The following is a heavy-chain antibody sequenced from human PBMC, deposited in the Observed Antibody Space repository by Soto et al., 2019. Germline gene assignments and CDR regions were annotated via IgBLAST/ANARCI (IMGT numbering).Heavy chain of an antibody. CDR1: GGSITSDYSC. J-gene: IGHJ4*02. CDR2: IFDSGTT. D-gene: IGHD3-10*01. CDR3: TSDYTLRSYRFDY. V-gene: IGHV4-30-4*01. Sequence: SETLSLTCTVSGGSITSDYSCWSWIRQPPGEGLEWIGHIFDSGTTYTNPSLRSQVAISLDTSKNHFSLTLSSVTAADTAVYYCTSDYTLRSYRFDYWGRGIRVTVSS.